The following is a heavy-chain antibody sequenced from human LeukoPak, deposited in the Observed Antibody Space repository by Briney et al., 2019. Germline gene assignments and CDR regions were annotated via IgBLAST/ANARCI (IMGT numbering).Heavy chain of an antibody. CDR2: ISGSGGST. Sequence: GGSLRLSCAASGFTFINYAMSWVRQAPGKGLEWVSGISGSGGSTYYADSVKGRFTISRDNSKNTLYLQMNILRAEDTAVYYCAVYCSGGCYSGLAWGQGTLVTVSS. D-gene: IGHD2-21*02. CDR1: GFTFINYA. J-gene: IGHJ4*02. V-gene: IGHV3-23*01. CDR3: AVYCSGGCYSGLA.